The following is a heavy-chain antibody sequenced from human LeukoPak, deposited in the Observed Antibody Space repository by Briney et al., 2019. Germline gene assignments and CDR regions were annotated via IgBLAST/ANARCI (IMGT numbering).Heavy chain of an antibody. Sequence: GGSLRLSCAASGYTFSAYSINWVRQAPGQGLEWISYISSTSSSIFYADSVKGRFTISRDNAKNSLYLQMNSLRAEDTAVYYCARSRSXXXFDYWGQGSLVTVSS. CDR1: GYTFSAYS. J-gene: IGHJ4*02. CDR3: ARSRSXXXFDY. V-gene: IGHV3-48*01. CDR2: ISSTSSSI.